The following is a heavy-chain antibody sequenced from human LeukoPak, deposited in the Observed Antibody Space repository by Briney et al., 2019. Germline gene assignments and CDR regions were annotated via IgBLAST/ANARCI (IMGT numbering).Heavy chain of an antibody. CDR3: AGVEDYGDAFDI. Sequence: SETLSLTSIVSGGSISSYYWSWIRQPPGKGLEWIGYIYYSGSTNYNPSLKSRVTISVDTSKNQFSLKLRSVTAADTAVYYCAGVEDYGDAFDIWGQGTMVTVSS. J-gene: IGHJ3*02. D-gene: IGHD4-17*01. CDR2: IYYSGST. V-gene: IGHV4-59*01. CDR1: GGSISSYY.